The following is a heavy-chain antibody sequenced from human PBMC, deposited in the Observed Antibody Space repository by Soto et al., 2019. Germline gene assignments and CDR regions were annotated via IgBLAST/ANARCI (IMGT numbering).Heavy chain of an antibody. CDR1: GFTFSSYS. D-gene: IGHD1-1*01. Sequence: GGSLRLSCAASGFTFSSYSMNWVRQAPGKGLEWVSYISSSSSTIYYADSVKGRFTISRDNAKNSLYLQMNSLRAEDTAVYYCARDLNSKTNDYWGQGTLVTVSS. CDR3: ARDLNSKTNDY. V-gene: IGHV3-48*01. J-gene: IGHJ4*02. CDR2: ISSSSSTI.